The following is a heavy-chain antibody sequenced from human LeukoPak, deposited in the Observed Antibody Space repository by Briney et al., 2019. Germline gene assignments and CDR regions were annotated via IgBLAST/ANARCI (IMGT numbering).Heavy chain of an antibody. CDR2: ISSSSSYT. D-gene: IGHD5-18*01. V-gene: IGHV3-48*03. CDR3: ARGSRRGYSYGYEVLDY. Sequence: PGGSLRLSCAASGFTFSSYEMNWVRQAPGKGLEWVSYISSSSSYTNYADSVKGRFTISRDNAKNSLYLQMNSLRAEDTAVYYCARGSRRGYSYGYEVLDYWGQGTLVTVSS. J-gene: IGHJ4*02. CDR1: GFTFSSYE.